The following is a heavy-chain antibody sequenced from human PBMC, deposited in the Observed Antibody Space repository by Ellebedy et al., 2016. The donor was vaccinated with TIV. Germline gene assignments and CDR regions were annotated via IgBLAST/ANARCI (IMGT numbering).Heavy chain of an antibody. CDR1: GGSISGYY. Sequence: SETLSLTXTVSGGSISGYYWSWIRQPPGKGLEWIGEINHSGSTNYNPSLKSRVTISVDTSKNQFSPKLSSVTAADTAVYYCARGYGTRFDSWGQGTLVTVSS. D-gene: IGHD1-14*01. V-gene: IGHV4-34*01. CDR2: INHSGST. CDR3: ARGYGTRFDS. J-gene: IGHJ4*02.